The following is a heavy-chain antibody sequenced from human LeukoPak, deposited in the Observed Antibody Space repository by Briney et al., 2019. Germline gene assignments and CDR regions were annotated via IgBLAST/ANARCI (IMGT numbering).Heavy chain of an antibody. CDR2: IWYDGSNK. CDR3: ARGSEAEDAFGI. CDR1: GFTFSSYG. D-gene: IGHD6-19*01. J-gene: IGHJ3*02. V-gene: IGHV3-33*01. Sequence: PGGSPRLSCAASGFTFSSYGMHWVRQAPGKGLEWVAVIWYDGSNKYYADSVKGRFTISRDNSKNTLYLQMNSLRAEDTAVYYCARGSEAEDAFGIWGQGTMVTVSS.